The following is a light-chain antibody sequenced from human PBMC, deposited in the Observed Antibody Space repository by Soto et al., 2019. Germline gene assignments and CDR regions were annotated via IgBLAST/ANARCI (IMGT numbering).Light chain of an antibody. CDR3: AAWDDSLNTYV. Sequence: QSLLTNPPSVSEAPRQRVTISCTGSTSSIGNNAVHWFQQFPGKAPKLLVYYDDLVPSGVSARSSGSKSGTSASLAISGLQSEDEAYYYCAAWDDSLNTYVFGPGTKVTVL. V-gene: IGLV1-36*01. J-gene: IGLJ1*01. CDR2: YDD. CDR1: TSSIGNNA.